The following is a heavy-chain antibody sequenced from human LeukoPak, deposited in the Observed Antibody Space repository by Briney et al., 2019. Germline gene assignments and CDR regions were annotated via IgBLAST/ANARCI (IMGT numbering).Heavy chain of an antibody. CDR3: ARGGYCSSTSCYNIDDAFDI. D-gene: IGHD2-2*01. Sequence: GGSLRLSCAASGFTFSSYSMNWVRQAPGKGLEWVSYISSSGSTIYYADSVKGRFTISRDNAKNSLYLQMNSLRAEDTAVYYCARGGYCSSTSCYNIDDAFDIWGQGTMVTVSS. CDR2: ISSSGSTI. J-gene: IGHJ3*02. V-gene: IGHV3-48*04. CDR1: GFTFSSYS.